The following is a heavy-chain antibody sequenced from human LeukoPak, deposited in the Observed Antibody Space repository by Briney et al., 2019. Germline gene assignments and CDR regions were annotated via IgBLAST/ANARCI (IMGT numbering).Heavy chain of an antibody. V-gene: IGHV3-66*01. CDR1: GFTVSSNY. CDR3: ARAHSTGSYPDDRNYFDP. J-gene: IGHJ5*02. D-gene: IGHD3-10*01. CDR2: IYSGGST. Sequence: PGGSLRLSCAASGFTVSSNYMSWVRQAPGKGLEWVSVIYSGGSTYYADSVKGRFTISRDNAKNSLYLQMNSLRAEDTAVYYCARAHSTGSYPDDRNYFDPWGQGTLVTVSS.